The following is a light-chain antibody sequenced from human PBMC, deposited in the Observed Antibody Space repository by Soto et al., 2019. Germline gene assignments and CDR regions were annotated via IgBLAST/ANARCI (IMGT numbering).Light chain of an antibody. J-gene: IGKJ5*01. Sequence: DVVMSQTPLSLSVATRQPASISCKSSQSLLHITGETFLFWYLQKPGQSPQLLIYEVSTRVSGVPDRFSGSGSGTDFTLEISRVETDDVGIYYCMQSTQLPPSLGQGTRLEIK. CDR2: EVS. V-gene: IGKV2D-29*02. CDR3: MQSTQLPPS. CDR1: QSLLHITGETF.